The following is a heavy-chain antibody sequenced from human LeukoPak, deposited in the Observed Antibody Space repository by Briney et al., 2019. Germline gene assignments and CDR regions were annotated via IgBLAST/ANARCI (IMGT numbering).Heavy chain of an antibody. CDR1: GFTFSSYA. Sequence: GGSLRLSCAASGFTFSSYAMSWVRQAPGKGLEWVSAISGSGGSTYYADSVKGRFTISRDNSKNTLYLQMNSLRAEDTAVYYCANDVDSYVSPQSFDYWGQGTLVTVSS. V-gene: IGHV3-23*01. CDR3: ANDVDSYVSPQSFDY. CDR2: ISGSGGST. D-gene: IGHD5-18*01. J-gene: IGHJ4*02.